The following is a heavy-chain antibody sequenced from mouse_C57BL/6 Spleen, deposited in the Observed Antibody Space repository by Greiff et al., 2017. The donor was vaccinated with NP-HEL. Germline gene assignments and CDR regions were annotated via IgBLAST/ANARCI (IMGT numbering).Heavy chain of an antibody. CDR1: GYTFTTYP. Sequence: VQRVESGAELVKPGASVKMSCKASGYTFTTYPIEWMKQTHGKSLEWIGNFHPYNDDTKYNEKFKGKATLTVEKSSSTVYLELSRLTSDDSAVYYCARGATSWYFDVWGTGTTVTVSS. CDR3: ARGATSWYFDV. V-gene: IGHV1-47*01. CDR2: FHPYNDDT. D-gene: IGHD3-1*01. J-gene: IGHJ1*03.